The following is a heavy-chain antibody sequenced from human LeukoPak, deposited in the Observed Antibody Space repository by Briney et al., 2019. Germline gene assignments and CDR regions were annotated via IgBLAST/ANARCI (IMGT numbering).Heavy chain of an antibody. Sequence: PSETLSLTCTVSGGSISSSSYYWGWIRQPPGKGLEWIGSIYYSGSTYYNPSLKSRVTISVDTSKNQFSLKLSSATAADTAVYYCARHRYYDILTGYYIDYWGQGTLVTVSS. CDR1: GGSISSSSYY. D-gene: IGHD3-9*01. CDR3: ARHRYYDILTGYYIDY. V-gene: IGHV4-39*01. CDR2: IYYSGST. J-gene: IGHJ4*02.